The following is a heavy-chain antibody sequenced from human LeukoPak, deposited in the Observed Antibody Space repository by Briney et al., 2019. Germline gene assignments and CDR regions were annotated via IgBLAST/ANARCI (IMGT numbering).Heavy chain of an antibody. J-gene: IGHJ4*02. CDR2: FDPEDGET. Sequence: ASVKVSCKVSGYTLTELSMRWVRQAPGKGLEWMGGFDPEDGETIYAQKFQGRVTMTEDTSTDTAYMELSSLRSEDTAVYYCATAPRLGDYVWGSYRYTEPPDYWGQGTLVTVSS. CDR3: ATAPRLGDYVWGSYRYTEPPDY. D-gene: IGHD3-16*02. CDR1: GYTLTELS. V-gene: IGHV1-24*01.